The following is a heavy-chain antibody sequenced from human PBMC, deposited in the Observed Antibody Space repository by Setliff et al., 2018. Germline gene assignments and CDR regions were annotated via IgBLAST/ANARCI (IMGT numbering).Heavy chain of an antibody. Sequence: ASVKVSCKASGNIFSNSDINWVRQTPGQGLEWMGWMNPNGRAGSTQKFQSRVTMTRDTSINTVYMELNSLRSDDTAVYYCVRGPRQASYGFPLRPFDIWGQGTVVTVSS. CDR2: MNPNGRA. CDR1: GNIFSNSD. D-gene: IGHD5-18*01. CDR3: VRGPRQASYGFPLRPFDI. J-gene: IGHJ3*02. V-gene: IGHV1-8*02.